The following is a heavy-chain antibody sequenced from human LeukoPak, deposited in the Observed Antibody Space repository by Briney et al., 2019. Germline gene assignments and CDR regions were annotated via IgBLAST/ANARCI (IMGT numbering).Heavy chain of an antibody. V-gene: IGHV3-48*03. D-gene: IGHD3-10*01. Sequence: GGSLRLSCADSGFTFSSHDMNWVRQAPGKGLEWVSYISSGGYTTRYADSVKGRFTISRDNAKNSLYLQMNSLRAEDTAVYYCAREGSSYAPSEPFYFDYWGQGTLVTVSS. CDR3: AREGSSYAPSEPFYFDY. CDR2: ISSGGYTT. CDR1: GFTFSSHD. J-gene: IGHJ4*02.